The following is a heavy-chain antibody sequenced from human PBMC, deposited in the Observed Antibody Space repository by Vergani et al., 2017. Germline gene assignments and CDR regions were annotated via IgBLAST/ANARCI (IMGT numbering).Heavy chain of an antibody. V-gene: IGHV1-46*03. CDR1: GYTFTSYY. CDR2: INPSGGST. J-gene: IGHJ4*03. Sequence: QVQLVQSGAEVKKPGASAKVSCKASGYTFTSYYMHWVRQAPGQGLEWMGIINPSGGSTSYAQKFQGRVTMTRDTSTSTVYMELSSLRSEDTAVYYCARRFRIAVAGPTNAFDYWGQGTTVTVSS. D-gene: IGHD6-19*01. CDR3: ARRFRIAVAGPTNAFDY.